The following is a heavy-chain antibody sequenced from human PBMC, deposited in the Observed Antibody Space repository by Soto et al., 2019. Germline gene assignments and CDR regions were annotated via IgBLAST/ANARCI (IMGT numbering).Heavy chain of an antibody. CDR1: GGSITSSSYY. D-gene: IGHD4-17*01. V-gene: IGHV4-39*01. J-gene: IGHJ4*02. CDR2: IYYSGRS. CDR3: ARQRTTVVTQAYFDH. Sequence: SETLSLTCTVSGGSITSSSYYWGWIRQPPGKGLEWIGGIYYSGRSYYNPSLKSRVTMSVDTSKNQFSLTLNSVTAADAAVYYCARQRTTVVTQAYFDHWGQGTLVTV.